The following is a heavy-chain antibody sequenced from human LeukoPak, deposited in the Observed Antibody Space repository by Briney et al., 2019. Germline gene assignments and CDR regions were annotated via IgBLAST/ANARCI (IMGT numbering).Heavy chain of an antibody. J-gene: IGHJ4*02. CDR3: ARVESSSSYFDY. CDR1: GGSISSYY. V-gene: IGHV4-4*07. CDR2: IYTSGST. Sequence: SETLSLTCTVSGGSISSYYWSWIRQPAGKGLEWIGRIYTSGSTNYNPSLKSQVTMSVDTSKNQFSLKLSSVTAADTAVYYCARVESSSSYFDYWGQGTLVTVSS. D-gene: IGHD6-6*01.